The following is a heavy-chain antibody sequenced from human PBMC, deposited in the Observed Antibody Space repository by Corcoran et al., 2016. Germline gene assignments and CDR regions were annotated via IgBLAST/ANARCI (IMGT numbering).Heavy chain of an antibody. Sequence: QVQLVQSGAEVKKPGASVKVSCKASGYTFTSYYMHWVRQAPGQGLAWMGIINPSGGSTSYAQKFQGRVTMTRDTSTNTVYMELSSLRSEDTAVYYWARELYDRSGYSQYYFDYWGQGTLVTVSS. D-gene: IGHD3-22*01. J-gene: IGHJ4*02. CDR2: INPSGGST. V-gene: IGHV1-46*01. CDR1: GYTFTSYY. CDR3: ARELYDRSGYSQYYFDY.